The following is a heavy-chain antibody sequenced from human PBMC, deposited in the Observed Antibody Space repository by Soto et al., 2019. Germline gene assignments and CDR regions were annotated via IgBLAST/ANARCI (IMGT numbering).Heavy chain of an antibody. D-gene: IGHD6-13*01. J-gene: IGHJ4*02. CDR2: IYYSGST. CDR1: GGSISSGDYY. Sequence: SETLSLTCTVSGGSISSGDYYWSWIRQPPGKGLEWIGYIYYSGSTYYNPSLKSRVTISVDTSKNQFSLKLSSVTAADTAVYYCARDRGAAAGTFDYWGQGTLVTVSS. CDR3: ARDRGAAAGTFDY. V-gene: IGHV4-30-4*01.